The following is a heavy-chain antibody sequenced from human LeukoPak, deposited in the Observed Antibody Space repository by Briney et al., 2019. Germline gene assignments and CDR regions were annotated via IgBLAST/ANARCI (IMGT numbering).Heavy chain of an antibody. Sequence: PGGSLRLSCAASGFTFSGSAMHWARQASGKGLEWVGRIKSKANNYATAYAASVKGRFTISRDDSKNTAYLQMNSLKTGDTAVYYCTRLDYGDFRFDLWGRGTLVTVSS. V-gene: IGHV3-73*01. J-gene: IGHJ2*01. D-gene: IGHD4-17*01. CDR3: TRLDYGDFRFDL. CDR1: GFTFSGSA. CDR2: IKSKANNYAT.